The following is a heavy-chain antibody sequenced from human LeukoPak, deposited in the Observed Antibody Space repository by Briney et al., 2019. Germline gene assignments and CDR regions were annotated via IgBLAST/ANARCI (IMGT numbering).Heavy chain of an antibody. CDR1: GCTFSSYA. CDR2: ISGSGGST. D-gene: IGHD3-22*01. Sequence: GGSLRLSCAASGCTFSSYAMSWVRQAPGKGLEWVSAISGSGGSTYYADSVKGRFTTSRDNSKNTLYLQMNSLRAEDTAVYYCAKDRPITMIVVGCLDYWGQGTLVTVSS. V-gene: IGHV3-23*01. J-gene: IGHJ4*02. CDR3: AKDRPITMIVVGCLDY.